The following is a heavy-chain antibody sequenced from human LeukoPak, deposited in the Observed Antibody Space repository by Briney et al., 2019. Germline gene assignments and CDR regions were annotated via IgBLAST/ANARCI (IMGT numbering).Heavy chain of an antibody. J-gene: IGHJ4*02. CDR1: GFTFSSYG. Sequence: SGGSLRLSCAASGFTFSSYGMHWVRQAPGKGLEWVAFIRFDGSNKYYADSVKGRFTISRDNSKNTLYLQMNSLKTEDTAVYYCTTEWYYDSRSGYWGQGTLVTVSS. CDR3: TTEWYYDSRSGY. CDR2: IRFDGSNK. D-gene: IGHD3-22*01. V-gene: IGHV3-30*02.